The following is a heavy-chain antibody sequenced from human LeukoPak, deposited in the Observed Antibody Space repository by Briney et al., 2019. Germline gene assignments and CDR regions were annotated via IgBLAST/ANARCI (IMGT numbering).Heavy chain of an antibody. CDR3: ARGQGRGWRYYYYGMDV. D-gene: IGHD6-19*01. J-gene: IGHJ6*02. CDR1: GGSFSGYY. V-gene: IGHV4-34*01. Sequence: SETLSLTCAVYGGSFSGYYWSWIRQPPGKGLEWIGEINHSGSTNYNPSLKSRVTISVDTSKNQFSLKLSSVTAADTAVYYCARGQGRGWRYYYYGMDVWGQGTTVTVSS. CDR2: INHSGST.